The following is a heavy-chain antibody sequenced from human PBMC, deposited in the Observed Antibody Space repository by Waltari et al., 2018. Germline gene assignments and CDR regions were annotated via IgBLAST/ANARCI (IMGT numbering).Heavy chain of an antibody. CDR1: GYSISSGYY. J-gene: IGHJ3*02. CDR2: IYHSGST. Sequence: QVQLQESGPGLVKPSETLSLTCAVSGYSISSGYYWGWIRQPPGKGLEWIGSIYHSGSTYYNPSLKSRVTISVDTSKNQFSLKLSSVTAADTAVYYCARLRPTVTTRDAFDIWGQGTMVTVSS. V-gene: IGHV4-38-2*01. D-gene: IGHD4-17*01. CDR3: ARLRPTVTTRDAFDI.